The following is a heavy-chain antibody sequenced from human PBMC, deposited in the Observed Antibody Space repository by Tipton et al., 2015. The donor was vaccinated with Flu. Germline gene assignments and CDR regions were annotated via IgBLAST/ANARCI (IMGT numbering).Heavy chain of an antibody. D-gene: IGHD2-15*01. V-gene: IGHV3-23*01. CDR1: GFTFSSYA. CDR2: ISGSGGST. J-gene: IGHJ4*02. Sequence: SLRLSCAASGFTFSSYAMSWVRQAPGKGLEWVSAISGSGGSTYYADSVKGRFTISRDNSKNTLYLQMNSLRAEDTAVYYCAKDQEIVVVVAALDWGQGTLVTVSS. CDR3: AKDQEIVVVVAALD.